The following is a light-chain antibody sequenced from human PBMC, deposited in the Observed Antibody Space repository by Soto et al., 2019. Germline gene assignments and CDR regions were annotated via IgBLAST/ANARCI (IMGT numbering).Light chain of an antibody. Sequence: EIQMTHSPSTLSSSLGDRVTITCRASQSISSWLAWYQQKPGKAPKLLIYDASSLESGVPSRFSGSGSGTEFTLTITSLQPDDFATYYCQQYNSYPWTFGQGTKVDI. CDR3: QQYNSYPWT. CDR1: QSISSW. J-gene: IGKJ1*01. V-gene: IGKV1-5*01. CDR2: DAS.